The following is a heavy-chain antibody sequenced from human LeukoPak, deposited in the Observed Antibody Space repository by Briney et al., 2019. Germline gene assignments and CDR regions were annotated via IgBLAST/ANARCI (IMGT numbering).Heavy chain of an antibody. J-gene: IGHJ4*02. CDR3: ASSIAAAGFFDY. V-gene: IGHV1-2*02. Sequence: ASVKVSCKASGYTFTGYYMHLVRQAPGQGLEWMGWINPNSGGTNYAQKFQGRVTMTRDTSISTAYMELSRLRSDDTAVYYCASSIAAAGFFDYWGQGTLVTVSS. D-gene: IGHD6-13*01. CDR1: GYTFTGYY. CDR2: INPNSGGT.